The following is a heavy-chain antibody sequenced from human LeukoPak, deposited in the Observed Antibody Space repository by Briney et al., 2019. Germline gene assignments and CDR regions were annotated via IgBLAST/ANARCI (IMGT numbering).Heavy chain of an antibody. V-gene: IGHV4-34*01. Sequence: PSETLSLTCTVSGGSISNYYWSWIRQPPGKGLEWIGEINHSGSTNYNPSLKSRVTISVDTSKNQFSLKLSSVTAADTAVYYCARGRSGWFSNWFDPWGQGTLVTVSS. J-gene: IGHJ5*02. CDR3: ARGRSGWFSNWFDP. CDR1: GGSISNYY. CDR2: INHSGST. D-gene: IGHD6-19*01.